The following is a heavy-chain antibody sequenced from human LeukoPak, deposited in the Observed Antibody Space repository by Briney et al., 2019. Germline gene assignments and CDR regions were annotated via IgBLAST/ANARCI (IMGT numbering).Heavy chain of an antibody. V-gene: IGHV3-15*01. D-gene: IGHD1-1*01. CDR1: GFTFSNAW. CDR2: IKSKTDGGTT. J-gene: IGHJ4*02. CDR3: TTNLMENFDY. Sequence: GGSLRLSCAASGFTFSNAWMNWVRQAPGKGLEWVGRIKSKTDGGTTDYATPVKGRFTLSRDESKKTLFLQMNSLKTEDTAAYYCTTNLMENFDYWGQGTLVTVSS.